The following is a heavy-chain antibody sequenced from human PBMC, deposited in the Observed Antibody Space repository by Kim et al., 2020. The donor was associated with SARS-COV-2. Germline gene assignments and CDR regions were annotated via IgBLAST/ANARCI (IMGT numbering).Heavy chain of an antibody. CDR3: QFWYCGGDCYSYYYYYGMDV. Sequence: ASVKVSCKASGYTFTSYGISRVRQAPGQGLEWMGWISAYNGNTNYAQKLQGRVTMTTDTSTSTAYMELRSLRSDDTAVYYCQFWYCGGDCYSYYYYYGMDVWGQGTTVTVSS. CDR1: GYTFTSYG. V-gene: IGHV1-18*01. D-gene: IGHD2-21*02. CDR2: ISAYNGNT. J-gene: IGHJ6*02.